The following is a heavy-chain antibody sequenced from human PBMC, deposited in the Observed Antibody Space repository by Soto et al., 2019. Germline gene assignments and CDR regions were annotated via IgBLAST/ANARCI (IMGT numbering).Heavy chain of an antibody. Sequence: GGSLRLSCAASGFTFSDYSMSWVRQSPGKGLEGVANIKQDGGEEDYVDSVKGRLTISRDNAKSSLFLQMNSLRAEDTAVYYCARVYFDSRGPTKYRAFDFWGQGTMVTVSS. CDR2: IKQDGGEE. D-gene: IGHD3-22*01. CDR3: ARVYFDSRGPTKYRAFDF. J-gene: IGHJ3*01. CDR1: GFTFSDYS. V-gene: IGHV3-7*01.